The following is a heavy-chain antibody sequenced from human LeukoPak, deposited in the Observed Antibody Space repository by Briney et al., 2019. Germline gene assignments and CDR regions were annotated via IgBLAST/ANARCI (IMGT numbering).Heavy chain of an antibody. D-gene: IGHD3-22*01. V-gene: IGHV3-53*01. Sequence: SGGSLRLSCAASGFTFSSYSMNWVRQAPGKGLEWVSVIYSGGSTYYADSVKGRFTISRDNSKNTLYLQMNSLRAEDTAVYYCASLPTYYYDSSGYYGVDYWGQGTLVTVSS. CDR3: ASLPTYYYDSSGYYGVDY. CDR2: IYSGGST. CDR1: GFTFSSYS. J-gene: IGHJ4*02.